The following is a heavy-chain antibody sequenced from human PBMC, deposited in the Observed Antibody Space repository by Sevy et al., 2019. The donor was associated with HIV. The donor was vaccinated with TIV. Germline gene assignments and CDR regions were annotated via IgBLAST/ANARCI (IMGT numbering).Heavy chain of an antibody. V-gene: IGHV3-9*01. J-gene: IGHJ4*02. CDR1: GIIFTTSG. D-gene: IGHD3-16*01. CDR2: ISWNSGNI. Sequence: GGSLRLSCAVSGIIFTTSGMHWVRQAPGKGLEWVSGISWNSGNIGYADSVKGRFTISRDNAKNSLYLQMNSLRAEDTALYYCAKDSGTFWGPLDYWGQGTLVTVSS. CDR3: AKDSGTFWGPLDY.